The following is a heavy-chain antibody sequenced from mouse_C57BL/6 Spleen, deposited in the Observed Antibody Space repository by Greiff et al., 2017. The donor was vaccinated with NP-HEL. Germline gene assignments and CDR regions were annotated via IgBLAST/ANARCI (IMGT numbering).Heavy chain of an antibody. V-gene: IGHV1-82*01. D-gene: IGHD4-1*01. CDR1: GYAFSSSW. CDR3: ARKAGTNAMDY. J-gene: IGHJ4*01. CDR2: IYPGDGDT. Sequence: VQLVESGPELVKPGASVKISCKASGYAFSSSWMNWVKQRPGKGLEWIGRIYPGDGDTNYNGKFKGKATLTADKSSSTAYMQLSSLTSEDSAVYFCARKAGTNAMDYWGQGTSVTVSS.